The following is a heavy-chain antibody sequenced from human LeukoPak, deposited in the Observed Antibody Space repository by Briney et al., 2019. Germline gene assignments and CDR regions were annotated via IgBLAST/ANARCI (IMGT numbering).Heavy chain of an antibody. CDR1: GGSISSHY. CDR3: ARDQRGDNGSPDAFDI. D-gene: IGHD1-26*01. Sequence: PSETLSLTCTVSGGSISSHYWSWIRQPPGKGLEWIGYIYYSGSTNYNPSLKSRVTISADTSKNQFSLKLNSVTAADTAVYYCARDQRGDNGSPDAFDIWGQGTMVTVSS. CDR2: IYYSGST. J-gene: IGHJ3*02. V-gene: IGHV4-59*11.